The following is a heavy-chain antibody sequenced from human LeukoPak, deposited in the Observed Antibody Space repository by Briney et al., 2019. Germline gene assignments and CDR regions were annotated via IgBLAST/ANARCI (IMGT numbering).Heavy chain of an antibody. D-gene: IGHD2-15*01. V-gene: IGHV3-23*01. Sequence: GGSLRLSCAASGFTFSSYAMSWVRQAPGKGLEWVSAISGSGGSTYYADSVKGRFTISRDNSKNTLYLQMNSLRAEDTAVYYCAKARYCSGGSCLVRPLESYFDYWGQGTLVTVSS. CDR1: GFTFSSYA. J-gene: IGHJ4*02. CDR3: AKARYCSGGSCLVRPLESYFDY. CDR2: ISGSGGST.